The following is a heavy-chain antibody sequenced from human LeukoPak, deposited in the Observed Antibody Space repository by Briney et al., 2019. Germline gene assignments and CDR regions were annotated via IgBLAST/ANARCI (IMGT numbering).Heavy chain of an antibody. CDR2: ISSSSSTI. V-gene: IGHV3-48*01. D-gene: IGHD4-17*01. J-gene: IGHJ4*02. Sequence: PGGSQRLSCAASGFTFSSYSMNWVRQAPGKGLEWVSYISSSSSTIYYADSVKGRFTISRDNAKNSLYLQMNSLRAEDTAVYYCARESGIYGDYPYYFDYWGQGTLVTVSS. CDR3: ARESGIYGDYPYYFDY. CDR1: GFTFSSYS.